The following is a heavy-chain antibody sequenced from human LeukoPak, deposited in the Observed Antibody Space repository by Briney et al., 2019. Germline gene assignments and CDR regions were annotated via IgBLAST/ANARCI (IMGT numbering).Heavy chain of an antibody. CDR1: GYTFTSYG. CDR2: ISAYNGNT. Sequence: ASVKVSCKASGYTFTSYGISWVRQAPGQGLEWMGWISAYNGNTNYAQKLQGRVTMTTDTSTSTAYMELSRLRSDDTAVYYCAREYYYGSGSYPPTYGMDVWGQGTTVTVSS. J-gene: IGHJ6*02. D-gene: IGHD3-10*01. V-gene: IGHV1-18*01. CDR3: AREYYYGSGSYPPTYGMDV.